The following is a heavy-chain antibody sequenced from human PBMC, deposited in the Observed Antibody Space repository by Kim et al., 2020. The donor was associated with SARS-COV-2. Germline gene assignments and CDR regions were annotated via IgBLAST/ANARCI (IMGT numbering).Heavy chain of an antibody. J-gene: IGHJ6*02. V-gene: IGHV1-69*13. D-gene: IGHD6-13*01. Sequence: SVKVSCKASGGTFSSYAISWVRQAPGQGLEWMGGIIPIFGTANYAQKFQGRVTITADESTSTAYMELSSLRSEDTAVYYCARDFLSSWEGRETYYYYGMDVWGQGTTVTVSS. CDR2: IIPIFGTA. CDR3: ARDFLSSWEGRETYYYYGMDV. CDR1: GGTFSSYA.